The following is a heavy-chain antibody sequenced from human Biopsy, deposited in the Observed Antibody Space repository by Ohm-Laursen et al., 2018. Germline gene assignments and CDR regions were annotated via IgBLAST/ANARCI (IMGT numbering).Heavy chain of an antibody. CDR3: ASDLNGDPSAFDY. D-gene: IGHD4-17*01. J-gene: IGHJ4*02. V-gene: IGHV3-23*01. CDR2: IDSSAAST. CDR1: GLTFKNYA. Sequence: SLRLSCAASGLTFKNYAINWVRQAPGKGLDWVSSIDSSAASTFYADSVEGRFTISRDNSKNTLFLQMNSLRAADTAIYYCASDLNGDPSAFDYWGQGTPVTVSS.